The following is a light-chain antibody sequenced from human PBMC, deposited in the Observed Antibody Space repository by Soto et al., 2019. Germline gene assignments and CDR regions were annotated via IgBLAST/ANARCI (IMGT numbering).Light chain of an antibody. CDR1: SSDVGGYNY. CDR2: EVT. J-gene: IGLJ3*02. CDR3: SSYASSNNFYFV. Sequence: QSALTQPPSASGSPGQSVTISCTGTSSDVGGYNYVSWYQQYPGRAPKLMIYEVTNRPSGVPDRFSGSKSGNTASLTVSGLQAEDEDDDYCSSYASSNNFYFVFGGGTKLTVL. V-gene: IGLV2-8*01.